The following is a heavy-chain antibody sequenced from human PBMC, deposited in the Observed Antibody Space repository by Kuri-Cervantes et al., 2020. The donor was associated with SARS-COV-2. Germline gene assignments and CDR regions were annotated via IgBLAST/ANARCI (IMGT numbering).Heavy chain of an antibody. CDR3: ARDRRYDFCSGNQNY. J-gene: IGHJ4*02. D-gene: IGHD3-3*01. CDR2: INPNSGGT. Sequence: ASVKVSCKASEYTFTSYDINWVRQATGQGLEWMGWINPNSGGTNYAQKFQGRVTMTRDTSISTAYMELSRLRSADTAVYYCARDRRYDFCSGNQNYWGQGTLVTVSS. CDR1: EYTFTSYD. V-gene: IGHV1-2*02.